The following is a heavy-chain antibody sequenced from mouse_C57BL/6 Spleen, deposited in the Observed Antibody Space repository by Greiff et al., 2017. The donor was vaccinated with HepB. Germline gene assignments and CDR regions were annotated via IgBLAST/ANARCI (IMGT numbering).Heavy chain of an antibody. Sequence: EVKLMESGGGLVQPGGSLSLSCAASGFTFTDYYMSWVRQPPGKALEWLGFIRNKANGYTTEYSASVKGRFTISRDNSQSILYLQMNALRAEDSATYYCARYGTTVNMDYWGQGTSVTVSS. CDR3: ARYGTTVNMDY. CDR2: IRNKANGYTT. D-gene: IGHD1-1*01. V-gene: IGHV7-3*01. J-gene: IGHJ4*01. CDR1: GFTFTDYY.